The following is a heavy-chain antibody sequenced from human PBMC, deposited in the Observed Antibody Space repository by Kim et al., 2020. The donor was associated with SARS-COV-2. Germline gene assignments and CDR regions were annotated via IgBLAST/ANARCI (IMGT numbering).Heavy chain of an antibody. D-gene: IGHD3-16*01. CDR1: GFTFSNYA. J-gene: IGHJ6*01. Sequence: GGSLRLSCAASGFTFSNYAMSWVRQAPGKGLEWVADVKHNGGSTYYVDSVRGRFTISRDNSKNSLYLQMNSLRAEDTAVYYCASRLAWAGPYYCY. CDR3: ASRLAWAGPYYCY. V-gene: IGHV3-23*01. CDR2: VKHNGGST.